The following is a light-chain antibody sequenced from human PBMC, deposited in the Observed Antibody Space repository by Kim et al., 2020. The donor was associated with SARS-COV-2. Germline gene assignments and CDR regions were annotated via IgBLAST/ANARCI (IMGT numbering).Light chain of an antibody. J-gene: IGLJ2*01. CDR1: SLRSYY. V-gene: IGLV3-19*01. CDR2: GKN. CDR3: NSRDSSGNHLLV. Sequence: SSELTQDPAVSVALGQTVRITCQGDSLRSYYASWYQQNPGQAPVLVIYGKNNRPSGIPDRFPGSSSGNPASLTITGAQAEDEADYYCNSRDSSGNHLLVF.